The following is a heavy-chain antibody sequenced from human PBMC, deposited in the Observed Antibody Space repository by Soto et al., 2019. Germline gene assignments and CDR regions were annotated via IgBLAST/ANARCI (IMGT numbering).Heavy chain of an antibody. Sequence: GGSLRLSCAASGFTFSSYGMHWVRQAPGKGLEWVAVISYDGSNKYYADSVKGRFTISRDNSKNTLYLQMNSLRAEDTAVYYCAKGSETGSYYYYGMDVWGQGTTVTVSS. D-gene: IGHD1-1*01. CDR3: AKGSETGSYYYYGMDV. V-gene: IGHV3-30*18. J-gene: IGHJ6*02. CDR2: ISYDGSNK. CDR1: GFTFSSYG.